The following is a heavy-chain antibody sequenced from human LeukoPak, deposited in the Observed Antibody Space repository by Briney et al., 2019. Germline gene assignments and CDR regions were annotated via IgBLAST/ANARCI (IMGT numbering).Heavy chain of an antibody. CDR3: AREDLRYCSGGSCNNWFDP. Sequence: ASVRVSCKTSGYTFIRYDINWVRQATGQGLEWMGWMNPNTGNSFFAQKFQGRVTITADESTSTAYMELSSLRSEDTAVYYCAREDLRYCSGGSCNNWFDPWGQGTLVTVSS. J-gene: IGHJ5*02. CDR1: GYTFIRYD. D-gene: IGHD2-15*01. V-gene: IGHV1-8*03. CDR2: MNPNTGNS.